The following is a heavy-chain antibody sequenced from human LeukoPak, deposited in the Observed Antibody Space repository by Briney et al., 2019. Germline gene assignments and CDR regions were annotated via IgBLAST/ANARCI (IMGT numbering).Heavy chain of an antibody. Sequence: GGSLRLSCAASGFTFSSYEMNWVRQAPGKGLEWVGRIKSKTHGGTTDHAAPVKGRFTISRDDSKNMLYLQMNSLKTEDTAVYYCTTDEWWWGQGILVTVSS. CDR1: GFTFSSYE. CDR3: TTDEWW. CDR2: IKSKTHGGTT. V-gene: IGHV3-15*01. J-gene: IGHJ4*02. D-gene: IGHD2-15*01.